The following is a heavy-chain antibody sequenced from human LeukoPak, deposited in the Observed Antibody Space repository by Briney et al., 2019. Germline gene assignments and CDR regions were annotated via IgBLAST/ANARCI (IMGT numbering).Heavy chain of an antibody. CDR1: GSTFSSYW. J-gene: IGHJ1*01. CDR2: ISTEGGNT. CDR3: ARDSYNNVDQ. V-gene: IGHV3-74*01. Sequence: GGSLRLSCAASGSTFSSYWMHWVGQAPGKGLVWVSRISTEGGNTAYADSVKGRFTVSRDNGRNTLYLQMNNLRAEDTAVYYCARDSYNNVDQWGQGTLVTVSS. D-gene: IGHD5-24*01.